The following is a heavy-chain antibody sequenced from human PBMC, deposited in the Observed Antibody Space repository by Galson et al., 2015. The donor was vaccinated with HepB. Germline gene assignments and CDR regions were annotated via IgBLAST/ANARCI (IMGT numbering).Heavy chain of an antibody. Sequence: SLRLYCAASGFTFSSYAMHWVRQAPGKGLEWVAVISYDGSNKYYADSVKGRFTISRDNSKNTLYLQMNSLRAEDTAVYYCARESLPSGTDAFDIWGQGTMVTVSS. J-gene: IGHJ3*02. CDR2: ISYDGSNK. V-gene: IGHV3-30*04. CDR1: GFTFSSYA. D-gene: IGHD1-26*01. CDR3: ARESLPSGTDAFDI.